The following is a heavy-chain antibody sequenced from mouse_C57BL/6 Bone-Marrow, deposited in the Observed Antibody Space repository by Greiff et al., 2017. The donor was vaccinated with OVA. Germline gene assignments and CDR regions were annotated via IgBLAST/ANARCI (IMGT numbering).Heavy chain of an antibody. CDR2: IDPNSGGT. CDR3: ARSGPTTVAATDAMDY. Sequence: VQLQQPGAELVKPGASVKLSCKASGYTFTSYWMHWVKQRPGRGLEWIGRIDPNSGGTKYNEKFKSKATLTVDKPSSTAYMQLSSLTSEDSAVYYCARSGPTTVAATDAMDYWGQGTSVTVSA. CDR1: GYTFTSYW. D-gene: IGHD1-1*01. J-gene: IGHJ4*01. V-gene: IGHV1-72*01.